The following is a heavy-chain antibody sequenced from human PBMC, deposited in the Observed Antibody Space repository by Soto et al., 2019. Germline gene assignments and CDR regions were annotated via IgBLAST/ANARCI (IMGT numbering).Heavy chain of an antibody. J-gene: IGHJ5*02. CDR1: GESFSGHF. Sequence: PSETLSLTCAVYGESFSGHFWSWIRQSPGKGLEWIGEINDSGSTNKNPSLKSRVSISLDTSKNHFSLNRRSLTAADTSVDYSARGRSYYGSGAYAPHSHWFDAWGQGTLVTVSS. CDR2: INDSGST. D-gene: IGHD3-10*01. V-gene: IGHV4-34*01. CDR3: ARGRSYYGSGAYAPHSHWFDA.